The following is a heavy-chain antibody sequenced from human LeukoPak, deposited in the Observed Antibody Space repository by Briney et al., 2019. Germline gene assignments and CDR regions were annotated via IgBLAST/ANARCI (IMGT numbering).Heavy chain of an antibody. J-gene: IGHJ2*01. Sequence: SVKVSCKASGGTFSSYAISWVRQAPGQGLEWMGGIIPIFGTANYPQKFQCRVTITAAESTSTAYMELSSLRSEDTAVYYCARDPSNRYFDLWGRGTLVTASS. CDR1: GGTFSSYA. CDR2: IIPIFGTA. V-gene: IGHV1-69*13. CDR3: ARDPSNRYFDL.